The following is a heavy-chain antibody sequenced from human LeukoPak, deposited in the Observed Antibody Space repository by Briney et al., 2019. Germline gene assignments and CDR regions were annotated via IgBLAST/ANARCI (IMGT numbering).Heavy chain of an antibody. V-gene: IGHV3-15*01. CDR2: IKSKTDGGTT. CDR3: TTASPLWIMVRAQDY. J-gene: IGHJ4*02. Sequence: SGGSLRLSCAASGFTFSNAWMSWVRQAPRKGLEWVGRIKSKTDGGTTDYAAPVKGRFTISRDDSKNTLYLQMNSLKTEDTAVYYCTTASPLWIMVRAQDYWGQGTLVTVSS. D-gene: IGHD3-10*01. CDR1: GFTFSNAW.